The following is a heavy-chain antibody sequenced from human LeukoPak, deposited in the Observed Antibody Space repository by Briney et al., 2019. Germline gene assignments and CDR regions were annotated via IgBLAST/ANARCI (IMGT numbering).Heavy chain of an antibody. V-gene: IGHV4-39*01. D-gene: IGHD2-21*01. CDR2: IYYSEST. CDR3: ASHIVVVIAIPFFDY. Sequence: SETLSLTCTVSGDSISSSSYYWGWIRQPPGKGLEWIGSIYYSESTYYNPSLKSRVTISVDTSKNQFSLKLSSVTAADTAVYYCASHIVVVIAIPFFDYWGQGTLVTVSS. J-gene: IGHJ4*02. CDR1: GDSISSSSYY.